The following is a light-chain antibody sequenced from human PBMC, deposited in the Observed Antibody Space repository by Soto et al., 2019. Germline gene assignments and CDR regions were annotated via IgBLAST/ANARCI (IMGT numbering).Light chain of an antibody. CDR1: QSLVYCDGNTY. Sequence: DVVMTQSPPSLPVTLGQPASISCRSSQSLVYCDGNTYLNWFQQKPGQSPRRLIYKVSKLDTGGQYRFSGSGSGSDFTLNISRVQAEDVAIYYCHQGKRWPHTFGQGTKLEIK. CDR2: KVS. J-gene: IGKJ2*01. CDR3: HQGKRWPHT. V-gene: IGKV2-30*01.